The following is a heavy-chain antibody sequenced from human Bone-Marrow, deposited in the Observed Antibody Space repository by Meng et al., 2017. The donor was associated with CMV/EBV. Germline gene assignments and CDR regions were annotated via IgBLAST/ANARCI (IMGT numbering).Heavy chain of an antibody. CDR2: IISSSSYI. Sequence: GESLKISCAASGFSFSTYGMNWVRQAPGKGLELVSCIISSSSYIYNADSVKGRFTISRDNAKNSLYLQMNSLRAEDTAVYYCARDLDTIFRYGMDVWGQGTTVTVSS. CDR3: ARDLDTIFRYGMDV. J-gene: IGHJ6*02. V-gene: IGHV3-21*01. CDR1: GFSFSTYG. D-gene: IGHD3-3*01.